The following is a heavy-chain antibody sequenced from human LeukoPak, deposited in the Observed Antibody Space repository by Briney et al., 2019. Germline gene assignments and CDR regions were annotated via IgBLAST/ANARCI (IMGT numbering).Heavy chain of an antibody. CDR3: ARHGVEATPDYYYMDV. V-gene: IGHV4-39*01. J-gene: IGHJ6*03. CDR1: GGSISSSSYY. CDR2: IYYSGST. Sequence: PSETLSLTCTVSGGSISSSSYYWGWIRQPPGKGLEWIGSIYYSGSTYYNPSLKSRVTISVDTSKNQFSLKLSSVTAADTAVYYRARHGVEATPDYYYMDVWGKGTTVTVSS. D-gene: IGHD1-26*01.